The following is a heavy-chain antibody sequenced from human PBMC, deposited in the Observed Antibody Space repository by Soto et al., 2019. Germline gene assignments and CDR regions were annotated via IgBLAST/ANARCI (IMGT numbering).Heavy chain of an antibody. CDR3: AKDSVVVPAAILGYYYGMDV. Sequence: QVQLVESGGGVVQPGRSLRLSCAASGFTFSSYGMHWVRQAPGKGLEWVAVISYDGSNKYYADFVKGRFTISRDNSKNTLYLQMNSLRAEDTAVYYCAKDSVVVPAAILGYYYGMDVWGQGTTVTVSS. CDR2: ISYDGSNK. CDR1: GFTFSSYG. J-gene: IGHJ6*02. D-gene: IGHD2-2*01. V-gene: IGHV3-30*18.